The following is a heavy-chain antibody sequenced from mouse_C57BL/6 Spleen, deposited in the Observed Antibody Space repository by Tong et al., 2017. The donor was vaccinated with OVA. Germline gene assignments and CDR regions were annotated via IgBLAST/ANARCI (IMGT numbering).Heavy chain of an antibody. CDR3: ARMAVRPGFDV. D-gene: IGHD3-3*01. Sequence: SGFDFSRYWMSWVRQAPGKGLEWIGEINPDSSTINYTPSLKDKFIISRDNAKNALYLQISKVRSEDTSLYCCARMAVRPGFDVWGAGTTFTFSS. CDR2: INPDSSTI. V-gene: IGHV4-1*02. J-gene: IGHJ1*01. CDR1: GFDFSRYW.